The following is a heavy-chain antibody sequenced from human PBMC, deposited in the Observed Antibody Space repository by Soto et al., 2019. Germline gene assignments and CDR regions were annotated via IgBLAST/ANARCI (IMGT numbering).Heavy chain of an antibody. CDR2: IWYDGSNT. J-gene: IGHJ4*02. Sequence: QVQLVESGGGVVQPGRSLRLSCAASGFSIRNYGMHWVRQAPGKGLEWVAVIWYDGSNTYYADSVKGRFTISRDNSKNTLYLQMNTLRAEDTAVYYCVKDWGREYLDYWGQGTLVTVSS. CDR1: GFSIRNYG. D-gene: IGHD7-27*01. CDR3: VKDWGREYLDY. V-gene: IGHV3-33*06.